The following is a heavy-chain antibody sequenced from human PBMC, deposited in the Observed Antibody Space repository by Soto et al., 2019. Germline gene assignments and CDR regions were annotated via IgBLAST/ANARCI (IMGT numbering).Heavy chain of an antibody. D-gene: IGHD2-15*01. CDR3: ARPPLPGYSIHFNS. Sequence: GESLKISCKASGYIFIDYWIGWVRQMPGKGLEWMGIVYPRDSDTRYSPSFQGQVTISADRSTGTAFLQWRSLKASDTALYYCARPPLPGYSIHFNSWGQGALVTVSS. CDR1: GYIFIDYW. CDR2: VYPRDSDT. J-gene: IGHJ4*02. V-gene: IGHV5-51*01.